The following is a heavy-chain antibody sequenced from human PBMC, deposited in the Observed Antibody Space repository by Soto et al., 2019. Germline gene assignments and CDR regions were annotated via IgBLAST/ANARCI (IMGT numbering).Heavy chain of an antibody. CDR3: GRSTNLDV. CDR2: IQNTGGT. D-gene: IGHD2-2*01. Sequence: QVQVQQWGAGLLKPSETLSLTCAVYGGSFSENHWSWIRQPPGKGLEWIGEIQNTGGTNYSPALKSRVTISGDRSKNQLSLSLTCVSAANTAVYFCGRSTNLDVRGQGTTLMVSS. CDR1: GGSFSENH. V-gene: IGHV4-34*01. J-gene: IGHJ6*02.